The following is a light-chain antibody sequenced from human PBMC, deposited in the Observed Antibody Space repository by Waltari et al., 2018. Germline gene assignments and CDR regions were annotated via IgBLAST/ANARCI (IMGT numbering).Light chain of an antibody. CDR3: AVWDDSLSGPV. V-gene: IGLV1-47*01. CDR2: RNK. J-gene: IGLJ3*02. CDR1: SSNIGSNY. Sequence: QSVLTQPPSTSGAPGQRVAISCSGSSSNIGSNYVYWYQQLPGTAPKLLIYRNKQRPSGVPDRFSGSKSGTSASLAISGLRSEDESDYYCAVWDDSLSGPVLGGGTKLTVL.